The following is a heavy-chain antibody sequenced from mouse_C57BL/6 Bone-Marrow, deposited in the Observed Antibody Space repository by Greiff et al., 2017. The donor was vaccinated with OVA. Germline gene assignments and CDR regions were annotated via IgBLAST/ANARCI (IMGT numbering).Heavy chain of an antibody. CDR2: IYPGDGDT. J-gene: IGHJ2*01. Sequence: QVQLQQSGPELVKPGASVKISCKASGYAFSSSWMNWVKQRPGQGLEWIGRIYPGDGDTNYNGKFKGKATLTADKSSSTAYMQLSSLTSEDSAVYFCARQPFDYWGQGTTLTVSS. CDR3: ARQPFDY. CDR1: GYAFSSSW. V-gene: IGHV1-82*01.